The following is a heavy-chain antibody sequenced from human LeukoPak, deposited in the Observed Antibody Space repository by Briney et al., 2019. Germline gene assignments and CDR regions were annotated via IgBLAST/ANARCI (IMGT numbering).Heavy chain of an antibody. CDR3: ARSPGYSNNLNWFDP. Sequence: GASVKVSCKVSGYTLTELSMHWVRQAPGKGLEWMGIITPSGSSTIYARKFQGRVSMTRDTSTSTVYMELSSLISEDTAVYFCARSPGYSNNLNWFDPWGQGTLVTVSS. D-gene: IGHD6-13*01. J-gene: IGHJ5*02. CDR1: GYTLTELS. CDR2: ITPSGSST. V-gene: IGHV1-46*01.